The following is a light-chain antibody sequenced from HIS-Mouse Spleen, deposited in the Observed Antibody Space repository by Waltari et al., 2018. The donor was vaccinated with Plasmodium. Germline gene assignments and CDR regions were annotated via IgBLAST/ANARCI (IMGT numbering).Light chain of an antibody. CDR2: DAS. J-gene: IGKJ2*01. V-gene: IGKV1-33*01. CDR1: QDISND. Sequence: DIQMTQSPSSLSASVGDRVTITCQASQDISNDLNWYQQKPGKAPKHLIYDASNLETGVPSRFSGSGSGTDFTFTISSLQPEDIATYYCQQYDNLYTFGQGTKLEIK. CDR3: QQYDNLYT.